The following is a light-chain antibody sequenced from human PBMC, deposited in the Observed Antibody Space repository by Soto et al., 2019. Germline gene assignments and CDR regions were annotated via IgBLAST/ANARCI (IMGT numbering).Light chain of an antibody. Sequence: EIVMTQSPATLSVWREEIATGAVRASQSVSSNLAWYQQKPGQAPRLLIFGASTRATGIPARFSGSGSGTEFTLTISSLQSEDFAVYYCQQYNIWWTFGQGTKVDI. CDR1: QSVSSN. CDR3: QQYNIWWT. J-gene: IGKJ1*01. V-gene: IGKV3-15*01. CDR2: GAS.